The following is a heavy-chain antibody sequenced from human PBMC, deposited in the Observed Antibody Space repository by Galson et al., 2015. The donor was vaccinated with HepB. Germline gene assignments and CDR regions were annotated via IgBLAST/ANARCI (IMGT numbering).Heavy chain of an antibody. V-gene: IGHV1-2*04. J-gene: IGHJ6*02. Sequence: SVKVSCKASGYTFTGYYMHWVRQAPGQGLEWMGWINPNSGGTSYAQKFQGWVTMTRDTSISTAYMELSRLRSDDTAVYYCAREDLLNYYGMDVWGQGTTVTVSS. CDR3: AREDLLNYYGMDV. CDR1: GYTFTGYY. CDR2: INPNSGGT. D-gene: IGHD2-15*01.